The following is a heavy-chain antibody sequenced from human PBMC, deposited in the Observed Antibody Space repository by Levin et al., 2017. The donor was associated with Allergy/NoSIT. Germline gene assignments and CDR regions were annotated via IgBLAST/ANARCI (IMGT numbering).Heavy chain of an antibody. D-gene: IGHD3-3*01. Sequence: GGSLRLSCAASGFTFSSYEMNWVRQAPGKGLEWVSKISSSGSTIYYADSVKGRFTISRDNAKKTLYLQMNSLRVEDTAVYYCARENDDFWSGPDYWGQGTLVIVSS. CDR3: ARENDDFWSGPDY. V-gene: IGHV3-48*03. CDR1: GFTFSSYE. J-gene: IGHJ4*02. CDR2: ISSSGSTI.